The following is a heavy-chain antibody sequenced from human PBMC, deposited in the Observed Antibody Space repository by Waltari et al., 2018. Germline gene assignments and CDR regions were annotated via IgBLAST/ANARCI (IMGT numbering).Heavy chain of an antibody. CDR2: IYYDGTA. CDR1: GGSIRARVYY. J-gene: IGHJ4*02. CDR3: VRDRGLRTFFDH. Sequence: QVQLQESGPGLVKPSETLSLTCSASGGSIRARVYYWGWIRQPPGKGLEYIGSIYYDGTAFYNPSLKTPVTISVDTSYNQFSLKMKSVTAADTAMYFCVRDRGLRTFFDHWGQGTLVTVSS. V-gene: IGHV4-39*07. D-gene: IGHD4-17*01.